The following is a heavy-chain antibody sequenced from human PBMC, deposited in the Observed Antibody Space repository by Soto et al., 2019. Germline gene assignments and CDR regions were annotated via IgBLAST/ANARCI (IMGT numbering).Heavy chain of an antibody. J-gene: IGHJ6*02. V-gene: IGHV4-39*01. CDR1: GGSISSSSYY. Sequence: QLQLQESGPGLVKPSETLSLTCTVSGGSISSSSYYWGWIRQPPGKGLEGIGSIYCSGSTYYNPSLKSRVTISVDTSKNQCALKLSSVTAADTAVYYCARRLYYDSSGFEGGGMDVWGQGTTVTVSS. CDR2: IYCSGST. D-gene: IGHD3-22*01. CDR3: ARRLYYDSSGFEGGGMDV.